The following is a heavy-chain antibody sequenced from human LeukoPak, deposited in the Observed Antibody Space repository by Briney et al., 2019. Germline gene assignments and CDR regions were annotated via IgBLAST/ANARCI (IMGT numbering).Heavy chain of an antibody. CDR1: GGSFSGYY. J-gene: IGHJ6*03. CDR3: ARGLGSYGSNYYYYYYMDV. D-gene: IGHD5-18*01. CDR2: INHSGST. V-gene: IGHV4-34*01. Sequence: PSETLSLTCAVYGGSFSGYYWSWIRQPPGKGLEWIGDINHSGSTNYNPSLKSRVTISVDTSKNQFSLKLSSVTAADTAVYYCARGLGSYGSNYYYYYYMDVWGKGTTVTVSS.